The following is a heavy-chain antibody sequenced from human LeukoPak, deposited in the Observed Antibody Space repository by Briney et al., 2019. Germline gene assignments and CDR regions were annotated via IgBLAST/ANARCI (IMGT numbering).Heavy chain of an antibody. CDR1: GGSFSGYY. CDR3: ARDDDSSGYYGSRRYFQH. Sequence: SETLSLTCAVYGGSFSGYYWSWIRQPPGKGLEWIGEINHSGSTNYNPSLKSRVTISVDTSKNQFSLKLSSVTAADTAVYYCARDDDSSGYYGSRRYFQHWGQGTLVTVSS. D-gene: IGHD3-22*01. J-gene: IGHJ1*01. CDR2: INHSGST. V-gene: IGHV4-34*01.